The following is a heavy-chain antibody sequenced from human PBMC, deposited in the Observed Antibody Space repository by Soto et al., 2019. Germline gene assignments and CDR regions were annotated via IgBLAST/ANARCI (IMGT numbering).Heavy chain of an antibody. CDR2: ISSSSTI. V-gene: IGHV3-48*02. CDR1: GFTFSSYS. Sequence: HPGGSLRLSCAASGFTFSSYSMNWVRQAPGKGLEWVSYISSSSTIYYADSVKGRFTISRDNAKNSLYLQMNSLRDEDTAVYYCARAREGCTNGVCYMSVRREKYDAFDIWGQGTMVTVSS. J-gene: IGHJ3*02. CDR3: ARAREGCTNGVCYMSVRREKYDAFDI. D-gene: IGHD2-8*01.